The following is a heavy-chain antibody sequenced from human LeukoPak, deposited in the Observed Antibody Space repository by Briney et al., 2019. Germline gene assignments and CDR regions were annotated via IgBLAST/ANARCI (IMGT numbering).Heavy chain of an antibody. V-gene: IGHV3-23*01. D-gene: IGHD3-10*01. Sequence: GGSLRLSCAASGFIFSSYAMSWVRQAPGKGLEWVSTISGGGGSTYYADSVKGRFTISRDNSKNTLYLQMNSLKTEDTAVYYCTTDYYGSGSYPDAFDIWGRGTMVTVSS. J-gene: IGHJ3*02. CDR1: GFIFSSYA. CDR3: TTDYYGSGSYPDAFDI. CDR2: ISGGGGST.